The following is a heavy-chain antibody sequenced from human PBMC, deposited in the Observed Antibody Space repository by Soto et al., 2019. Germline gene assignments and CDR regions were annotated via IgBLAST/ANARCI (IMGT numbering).Heavy chain of an antibody. CDR3: ARIPHKGYYYYYMDV. V-gene: IGHV4-31*03. D-gene: IGHD2-21*01. J-gene: IGHJ6*03. CDR1: GGSISSGCYY. CDR2: IYYSGST. Sequence: SETLSLTCTFSGGSISSGCYYWSWIRQHPGKGLEWIGYIYYSGSTYYNPSLKSRVTISVDTSKNQFSLKLSSVTAADTAVYYCARIPHKGYYYYYMDVWGKGTTVTVSS.